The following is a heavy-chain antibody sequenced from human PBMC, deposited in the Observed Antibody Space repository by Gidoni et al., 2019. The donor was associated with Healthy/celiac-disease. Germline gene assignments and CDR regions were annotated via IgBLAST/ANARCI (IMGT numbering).Heavy chain of an antibody. CDR2: ISSSSSYT. Sequence: QVQLVESGGGLVKPGGSLRLSCAASGFTFSDYYMSWIRQAPGKGLEWVSYISSSSSYTNYADSVKGRFTISRDNAKNSLYLQMNSLRAEDTAVYYCARAHHDYGVYYFDYWGQGTLVTVSS. D-gene: IGHD4-17*01. CDR1: GFTFSDYY. CDR3: ARAHHDYGVYYFDY. V-gene: IGHV3-11*06. J-gene: IGHJ4*02.